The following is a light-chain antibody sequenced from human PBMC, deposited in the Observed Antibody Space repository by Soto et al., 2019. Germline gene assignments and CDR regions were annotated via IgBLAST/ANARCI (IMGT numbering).Light chain of an antibody. J-gene: IGKJ4*01. CDR3: QYYVSSVRR. Sequence: ETVLTQSPGTLSLSPGERATLSCRNSQTVSSAYLAWYQQKPGQAPRLLIFGASIRVKGIPDRFIGSGSGTDFSRTISRLEVEDCAVYYCQYYVSSVRRVGGVTRVEIK. CDR1: QTVSSAY. CDR2: GAS. V-gene: IGKV3-20*01.